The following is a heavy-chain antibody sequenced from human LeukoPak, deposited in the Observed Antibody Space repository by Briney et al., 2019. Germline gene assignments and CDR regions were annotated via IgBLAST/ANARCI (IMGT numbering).Heavy chain of an antibody. Sequence: GGSLRLSCEASGFTFSSYNMHWVRQAPGKGLEWVTFIWDDGNDKHYADSVKGRFTISRDNSKNTLYLQMNSLRGEDTAVYYCAKDGDTMSGTYYYDMDVWGKGTTVTIS. J-gene: IGHJ6*03. V-gene: IGHV3-30*02. CDR2: IWDDGNDK. CDR1: GFTFSSYN. CDR3: AKDGDTMSGTYYYDMDV. D-gene: IGHD1-26*01.